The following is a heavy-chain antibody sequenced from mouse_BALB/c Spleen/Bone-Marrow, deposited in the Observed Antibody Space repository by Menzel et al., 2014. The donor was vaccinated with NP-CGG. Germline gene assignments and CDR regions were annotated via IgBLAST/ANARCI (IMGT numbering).Heavy chain of an antibody. CDR3: ARSLRWYFDV. Sequence: VKLVESGAELARPGASVKMSCKASGYTFXSYTMHWVKQRPGQGLEWIGYINPSSGYTNYNQKFKDKATLTADKSSSTAYMQLSSLTSEDSAVYYCARSLRWYFDVWGAGTTVTVSS. J-gene: IGHJ1*01. CDR2: INPSSGYT. D-gene: IGHD1-1*01. V-gene: IGHV1-4*01. CDR1: GYTFXSYT.